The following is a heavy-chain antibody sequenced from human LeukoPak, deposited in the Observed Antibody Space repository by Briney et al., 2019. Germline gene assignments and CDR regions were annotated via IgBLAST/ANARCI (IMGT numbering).Heavy chain of an antibody. V-gene: IGHV4-4*07. D-gene: IGHD6-13*01. CDR3: AKGGIAAEDYGMDV. CDR2: IYANGRT. Sequence: SETLSLTCTVSGGSISSYYWSWIRQPAGKGREWIGRIYANGRTNYNPSLKSRVTMSVDTSKNQFSLKVTSVTAADTAVYYCAKGGIAAEDYGMDVWGQGTTVIVSS. J-gene: IGHJ6*02. CDR1: GGSISSYY.